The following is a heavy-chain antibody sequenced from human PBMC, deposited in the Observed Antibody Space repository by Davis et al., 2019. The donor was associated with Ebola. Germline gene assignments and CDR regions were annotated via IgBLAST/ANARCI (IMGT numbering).Heavy chain of an antibody. V-gene: IGHV4-34*01. D-gene: IGHD6-19*01. Sequence: MPGGSLRLSCAVYGGSFSGYYWSWIRQPPGKGLEWIGEINHSGSTNYNPSLKSRVTISVDTSKNQFSLKLSSVTAADTAVYYCARAAAVAAPYYFDYWGQGTLVTVSS. CDR1: GGSFSGYY. CDR2: INHSGST. CDR3: ARAAAVAAPYYFDY. J-gene: IGHJ4*02.